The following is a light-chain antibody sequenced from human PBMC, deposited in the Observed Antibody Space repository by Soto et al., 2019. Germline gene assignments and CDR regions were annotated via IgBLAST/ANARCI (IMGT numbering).Light chain of an antibody. CDR2: TEY. J-gene: IGKJ1*01. CDR1: QSISSW. V-gene: IGKV1-5*03. CDR3: QQYNSYPGT. Sequence: DIHITHSPSSLSSSVLDIFTITCLASQSISSWLAWYQQKPGKDPKLTIYTEYSLESGVPSRFSGSGSGTEFTLTISSLQPDDFATYYCQQYNSYPGTLGHGTNADI.